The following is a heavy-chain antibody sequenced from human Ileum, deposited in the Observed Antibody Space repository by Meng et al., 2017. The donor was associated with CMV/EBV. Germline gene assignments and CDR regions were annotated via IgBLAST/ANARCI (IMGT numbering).Heavy chain of an antibody. CDR3: ARDRWVVPAAIPPRNWFDP. D-gene: IGHD2-2*02. J-gene: IGHJ5*02. CDR1: GFTFSSYD. Sequence: GGSLRLSCAASGFTFSSYDINWVRQAPGKGLEWVAVISYDGSNKYYADSVKGRFTISRDNSKNTLYLQMNSLRAEDTAVYYCARDRWVVPAAIPPRNWFDPWGQGTLVTVSS. CDR2: ISYDGSNK. V-gene: IGHV3-30-3*01.